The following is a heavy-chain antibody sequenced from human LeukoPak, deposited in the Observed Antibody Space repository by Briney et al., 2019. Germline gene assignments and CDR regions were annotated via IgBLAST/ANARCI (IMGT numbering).Heavy chain of an antibody. J-gene: IGHJ6*02. CDR1: GGSISSYY. V-gene: IGHV4-4*07. Sequence: PSETLSLTCTVSGGSISSYYWSWLRQPAGKGLEWIGRIYTSGSTNYNPSLKSRVTMSVDTSKNQFSLKLSSVTAADTAVYYCARAPYYYGSGTPSYYYGMDVWGQGTTVTVSS. D-gene: IGHD3-10*01. CDR3: ARAPYYYGSGTPSYYYGMDV. CDR2: IYTSGST.